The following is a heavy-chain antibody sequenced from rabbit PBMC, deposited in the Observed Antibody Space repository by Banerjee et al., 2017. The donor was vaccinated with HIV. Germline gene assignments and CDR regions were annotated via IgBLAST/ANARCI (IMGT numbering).Heavy chain of an antibody. V-gene: IGHV1S45*01. D-gene: IGHD2-1*01. CDR1: GFSFTNKYV. Sequence: QEQLEESGGDLVKPEGSLTLTCTASGFSFTNKYVMCWVRQAPGKGLEWIGCIYTGSGSTYYATWVNGRFTISLDNAQNTVFLQMTSLTAADTATYFCARNDYGDYAYYFNLWGPGTLVTVS. CDR3: ARNDYGDYAYYFNL. J-gene: IGHJ4*01. CDR2: IYTGSGST.